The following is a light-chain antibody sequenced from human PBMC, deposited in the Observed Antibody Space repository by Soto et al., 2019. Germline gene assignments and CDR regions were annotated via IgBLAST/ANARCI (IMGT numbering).Light chain of an antibody. Sequence: DIQMTQSPSTLSQSVGDRVTITCRASRSISDWLAWYQQKPGKAPKLLIFDASSLKSGVPSRFSGSGSGTEFTLTISNLQPDDFGTYYCQEYNSYTGTFGPGTKGEIK. CDR3: QEYNSYTGT. J-gene: IGKJ1*01. CDR2: DAS. CDR1: RSISDW. V-gene: IGKV1-5*01.